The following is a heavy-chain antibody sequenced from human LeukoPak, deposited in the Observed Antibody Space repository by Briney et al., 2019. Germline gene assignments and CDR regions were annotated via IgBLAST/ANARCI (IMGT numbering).Heavy chain of an antibody. V-gene: IGHV3-23*01. D-gene: IGHD2-2*01. J-gene: IGHJ4*02. CDR3: ATGCTSTSCYFF. Sequence: GWCLRLSCASSGFTFSNFAMSWVRPAPGKGLDWVSTISGGGTTTYYADPVRGRFTISRDNSKNTLYLQMNSLRAEDTAVYYCATGCTSTSCYFFWGQGTLVTVSS. CDR1: GFTFSNFA. CDR2: ISGGGTTT.